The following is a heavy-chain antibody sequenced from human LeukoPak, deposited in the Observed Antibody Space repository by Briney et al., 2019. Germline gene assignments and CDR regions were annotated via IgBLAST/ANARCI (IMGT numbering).Heavy chain of an antibody. D-gene: IGHD6-13*01. CDR1: GFTVSSNY. CDR2: IYSGGST. V-gene: IGHV3-53*01. Sequence: PGGSLRLSCAASGFTVSSNYMSWVRQAPGKGLEWVSVIYSGGSTYYADSVKGRFTISRDNSKNALYLQMNSLRAEDTAVYYCARDGSSWSFFDYWGQGTLVTVSS. CDR3: ARDGSSWSFFDY. J-gene: IGHJ4*02.